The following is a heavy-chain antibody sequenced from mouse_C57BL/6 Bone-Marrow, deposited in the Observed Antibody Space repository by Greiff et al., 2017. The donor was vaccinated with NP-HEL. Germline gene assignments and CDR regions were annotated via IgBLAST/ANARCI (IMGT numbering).Heavy chain of an antibody. CDR1: GYTFTSYW. CDR2: IDPNSGGT. CDR3: ARGRRRDYLDY. V-gene: IGHV1-72*01. Sequence: VQLQQPGAELVKPGASVKLSCKASGYTFTSYWMHWVKQRPGRGLEWIGRIDPNSGGTKYNEKFKSKATLTADKPSRPAYMQLSSLTSDDAAVYYCARGRRRDYLDYEGRGTTLTVTS. J-gene: IGHJ2*01. D-gene: IGHD2-12*01.